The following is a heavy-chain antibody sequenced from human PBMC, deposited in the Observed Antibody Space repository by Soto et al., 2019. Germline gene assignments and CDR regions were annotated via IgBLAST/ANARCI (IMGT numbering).Heavy chain of an antibody. CDR3: ARDLGYALPDY. D-gene: IGHD2-15*01. CDR1: GYTFTSYS. V-gene: IGHV1-3*01. Sequence: ASVKVSCKASGYTFTSYSLHWVRQAPGQRLEWMGWINAGNGNTKYSQKFQGRVTITRDTSASTAYMELSSLRSEDTAVYYCARDLGYALPDYWGQGTLVTVSS. CDR2: INAGNGNT. J-gene: IGHJ4*02.